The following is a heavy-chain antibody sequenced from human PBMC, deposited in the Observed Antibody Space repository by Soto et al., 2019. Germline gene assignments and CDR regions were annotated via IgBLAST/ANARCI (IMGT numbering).Heavy chain of an antibody. CDR2: IYYSGST. J-gene: IGHJ4*02. CDR3: ARGDGSSGSYRGYR. CDR1: GGSISSGGYY. D-gene: IGHD3-10*01. V-gene: IGHV4-31*03. Sequence: QVQLQESGPGQVKPSQTLSLTCTVSGGSISSGGYYWSWIRQHPGKGLEWIGYIYYSGSTYYNPSPNGRVNISVDPSKNQCPLKLSSVTAADTAVYYCARGDGSSGSYRGYRWGQGTLVTVSS.